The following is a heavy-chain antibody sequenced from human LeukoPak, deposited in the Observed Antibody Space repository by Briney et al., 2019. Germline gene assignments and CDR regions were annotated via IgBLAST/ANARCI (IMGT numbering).Heavy chain of an antibody. V-gene: IGHV4-59*01. CDR1: GGSIGSYY. D-gene: IGHD1-14*01. CDR2: IYYSGST. Sequence: PSETLSLTCTVSGGSIGSYYWSWIRQPPGKGLEWIGYIYYSGSTNYNPSLKSRVTISVDTSKNQFSLKLSSVTAADTAVYYCARGPESPRLFDYWGQGTLVTVSS. CDR3: ARGPESPRLFDY. J-gene: IGHJ4*02.